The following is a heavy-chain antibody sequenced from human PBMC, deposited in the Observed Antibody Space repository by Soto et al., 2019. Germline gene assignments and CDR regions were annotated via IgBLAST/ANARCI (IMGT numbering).Heavy chain of an antibody. D-gene: IGHD6-6*01. Sequence: QVQLQQWGAGLLKPSETLSLTCAVYGGSFSGSYWSWIRQPPGKGLEWIGEINHSGGTNYNPSLKSRVTISVVTSKSQLSLTLNSLTAEDTAVYYCARTIAARASRNLDYWGQGTLVTVSS. CDR3: ARTIAARASRNLDY. CDR2: INHSGGT. CDR1: GGSFSGSY. J-gene: IGHJ4*02. V-gene: IGHV4-34*01.